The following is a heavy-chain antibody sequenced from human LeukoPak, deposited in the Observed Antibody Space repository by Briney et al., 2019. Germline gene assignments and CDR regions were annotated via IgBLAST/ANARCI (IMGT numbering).Heavy chain of an antibody. CDR2: ISWSSVSI. Sequence: GGSLRLSCAASGFTFDDYAMHWVRQAPGKGLEWVSGISWSSVSIGYADSVKGRFTISRDNAKNSLYLQMNSLRAEDTALYYCAKDLLSYYYYSMDVWGQGTTVTVSS. V-gene: IGHV3-9*01. J-gene: IGHJ6*02. CDR3: AKDLLSYYYYSMDV. D-gene: IGHD2-15*01. CDR1: GFTFDDYA.